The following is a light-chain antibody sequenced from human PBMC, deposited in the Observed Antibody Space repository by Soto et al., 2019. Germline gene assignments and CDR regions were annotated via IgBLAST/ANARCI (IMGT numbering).Light chain of an antibody. CDR1: QSVSSSY. V-gene: IGKV3-15*01. J-gene: IGKJ1*01. CDR3: QQYNNWPPEA. CDR2: GAS. Sequence: IVLTQSAGTRSLSPGYSATISCRASQSVSSSYLAWYQHKPGQAPRLLLYGASTRATGIPARFSGSGSGTEFTLTISSLQSEAFAVYYCQQYNNWPPEAFGQGTKVDIK.